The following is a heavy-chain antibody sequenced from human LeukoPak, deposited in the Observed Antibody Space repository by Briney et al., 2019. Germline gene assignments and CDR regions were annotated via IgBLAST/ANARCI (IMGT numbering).Heavy chain of an antibody. Sequence: GGSLRLSCAASGFTFSSYWMHWVRQAPGKGLVWVSHINTDGSSTNSADSVKGRFTISRDNAENTLYLQMNSLRAEDTAVYYCARVGYSRRSSCYNRLDIWGQGTMVTVSS. CDR3: ARVGYSRRSSCYNRLDI. V-gene: IGHV3-74*01. CDR1: GFTFSSYW. J-gene: IGHJ3*02. D-gene: IGHD2-15*01. CDR2: INTDGSST.